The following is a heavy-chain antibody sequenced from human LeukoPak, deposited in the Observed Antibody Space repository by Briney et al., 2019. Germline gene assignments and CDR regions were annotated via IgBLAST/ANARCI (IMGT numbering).Heavy chain of an antibody. CDR1: GFSISSYW. D-gene: IGHD2-8*01. Sequence: GGSLRLSCAASGFSISSYWMHWVRQGPGKGLVSVSRIKSDGSSISYADSVKGRLTISRDNAMNMVYLQINSLRAEDTAVYYCAREYVAYYYYGLDVWGQGTTVTVSS. CDR2: IKSDGSSI. J-gene: IGHJ6*02. CDR3: AREYVAYYYYGLDV. V-gene: IGHV3-74*01.